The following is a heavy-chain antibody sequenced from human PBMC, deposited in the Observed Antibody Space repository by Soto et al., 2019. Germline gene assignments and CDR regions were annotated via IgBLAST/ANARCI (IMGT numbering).Heavy chain of an antibody. V-gene: IGHV3-23*01. CDR1: GFTFSSYA. CDR2: ISGSGGST. CDR3: AKNRRDDLARPSGYYYYGMDV. Sequence: GGSLRLSCAASGFTFSSYAMSWVRQAPGKGLEWVSAISGSGGSTYYADSVKGRFTISRDNSKNTLYLKMNSLRAEATAVYYCAKNRRDDLARPSGYYYYGMDVWGQGTTVTVSS. J-gene: IGHJ6*02. D-gene: IGHD3-3*01.